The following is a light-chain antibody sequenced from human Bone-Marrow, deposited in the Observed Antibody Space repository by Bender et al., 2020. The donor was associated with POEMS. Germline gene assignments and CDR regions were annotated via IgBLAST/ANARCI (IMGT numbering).Light chain of an antibody. J-gene: IGLJ3*02. CDR3: SSYSSSSTPRV. Sequence: QSALTQPASLSGPPGQSITISCTGTSSDVGGYNSVSWYQQHPGEAPKLILYNVNTRPSGVSNRFSGSKSGNTASLTISGLQAEDEADYYCSSYSSSSTPRVFGGGTKLTVL. CDR2: NVN. CDR1: SSDVGGYNS. V-gene: IGLV2-14*03.